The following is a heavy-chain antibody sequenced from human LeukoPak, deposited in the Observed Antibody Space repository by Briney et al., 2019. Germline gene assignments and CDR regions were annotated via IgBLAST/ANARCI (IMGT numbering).Heavy chain of an antibody. J-gene: IGHJ4*02. D-gene: IGHD2-21*02. CDR1: GYTFTNYG. CDR3: ARVLGYCGRDCYPLDY. Sequence: ASVKVSCKTSGYTFTNYGLSWVRQAPGQGLEWMGWISTYNGNSEHPQKLQGRVTLTTDTSTTTGYMELRSLRSDDTAVYYCARVLGYCGRDCYPLDYWGQGTLVTVSS. CDR2: ISTYNGNS. V-gene: IGHV1-18*01.